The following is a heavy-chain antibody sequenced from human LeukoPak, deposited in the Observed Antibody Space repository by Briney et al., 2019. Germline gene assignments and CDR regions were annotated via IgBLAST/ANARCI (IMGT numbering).Heavy chain of an antibody. CDR1: GGTFSSYA. Sequence: GASVKVSCKASGGTFSSYAISWVRQAPGQGLEWMGRIIPIFGTANYAQKFQGRVTITTDESTSTAYMELSSLRSEDTAVYYCARGGSGWPIYFDYWGQGTLVTVSS. J-gene: IGHJ4*02. D-gene: IGHD6-19*01. CDR3: ARGGSGWPIYFDY. CDR2: IIPIFGTA. V-gene: IGHV1-69*05.